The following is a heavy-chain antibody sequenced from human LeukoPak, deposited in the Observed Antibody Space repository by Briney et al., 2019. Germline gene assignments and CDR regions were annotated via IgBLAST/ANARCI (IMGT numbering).Heavy chain of an antibody. D-gene: IGHD2-21*01. Sequence: GGSLRLSCAASGFIFDDYAMHWVRQAPGKGLEWVSGISWNSGSIGYADSVKGRFTISRDNAKNSLYLQMNSLRAEDTAVYYCARDICGRGPCSPNFDYWGQGTLVTVSS. CDR2: ISWNSGSI. CDR1: GFIFDDYA. J-gene: IGHJ4*02. V-gene: IGHV3-9*01. CDR3: ARDICGRGPCSPNFDY.